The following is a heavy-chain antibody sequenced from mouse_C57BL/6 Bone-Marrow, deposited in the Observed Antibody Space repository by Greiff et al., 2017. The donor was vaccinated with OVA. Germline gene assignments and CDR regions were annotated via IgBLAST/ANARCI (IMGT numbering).Heavy chain of an antibody. Sequence: QVQLQQPGAELVKPGASVKMSCKASGYTFTSYWITWVKQRPGQGLEWIGDIYPGSGSTNYKEKFKSKATLTVDTSSSTAYLQLSHLTSEDSAVYYGAGNGWLLPWYIDFWGAVTTVTVSS. CDR3: AGNGWLLPWYIDF. J-gene: IGHJ1*01. CDR1: GYTFTSYW. V-gene: IGHV1-55*01. D-gene: IGHD2-3*01. CDR2: IYPGSGST.